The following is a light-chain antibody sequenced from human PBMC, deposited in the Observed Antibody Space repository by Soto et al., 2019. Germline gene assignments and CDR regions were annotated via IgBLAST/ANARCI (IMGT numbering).Light chain of an antibody. Sequence: QSALTQPASVSGSPGQSITISCTGTSSDVGSYNLVPWYQQHPGKAPKLMIYEGSKRPSGVSNRFSGSKSGNTASLTIPGLQAEDEADYYCCSYAGSSPYVFGTGTKVTVL. J-gene: IGLJ1*01. CDR2: EGS. CDR3: CSYAGSSPYV. V-gene: IGLV2-23*01. CDR1: SSDVGSYNL.